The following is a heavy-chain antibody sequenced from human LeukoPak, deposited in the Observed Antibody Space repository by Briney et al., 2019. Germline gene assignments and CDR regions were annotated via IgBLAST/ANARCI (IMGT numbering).Heavy chain of an antibody. CDR1: GYTFTSFG. Sequence: GASVKVSCKASGYTFTSFGISWVRQAPGQGLEWMGWISAYNGNTNSAQKFQGRVTMTTDTSTSTAYMELRSLRSDDTAVFYCTRDLGVDTSMIFFDYWGQGTLVTVSP. CDR3: TRDLGVDTSMIFFDY. CDR2: ISAYNGNT. V-gene: IGHV1-18*01. D-gene: IGHD5-18*01. J-gene: IGHJ4*02.